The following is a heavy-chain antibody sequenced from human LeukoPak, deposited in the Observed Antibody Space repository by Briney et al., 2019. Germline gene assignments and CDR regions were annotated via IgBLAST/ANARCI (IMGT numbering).Heavy chain of an antibody. CDR1: GLTFSSSW. J-gene: IGHJ6*02. Sequence: PGGSLRLSCAASGLTFSSSWMSWVRQAPGKGLEWVANIKQDGSEKYYVDSVKGRFTISRDNAKNSLYLQMNSLRAEDTAVYYCARYRVEVVTTDYYYYYGMDVWGQGTTVTVSS. V-gene: IGHV3-7*02. CDR2: IKQDGSEK. CDR3: ARYRVEVVTTDYYYYYGMDV. D-gene: IGHD3-22*01.